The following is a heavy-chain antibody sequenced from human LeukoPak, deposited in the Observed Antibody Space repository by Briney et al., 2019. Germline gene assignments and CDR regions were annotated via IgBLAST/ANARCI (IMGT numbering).Heavy chain of an antibody. V-gene: IGHV1-24*01. Sequence: ASVKVSCKVSGYTLTELSMHWVRQAPGKGLEWMGGFDPEDGETIYAQKFQGRVTMTEDTSTDTAYMELSSLRSDDTALYYCATYSSGWYALDYWGQGTLVTVSS. CDR1: GYTLTELS. D-gene: IGHD6-19*01. CDR3: ATYSSGWYALDY. J-gene: IGHJ4*02. CDR2: FDPEDGET.